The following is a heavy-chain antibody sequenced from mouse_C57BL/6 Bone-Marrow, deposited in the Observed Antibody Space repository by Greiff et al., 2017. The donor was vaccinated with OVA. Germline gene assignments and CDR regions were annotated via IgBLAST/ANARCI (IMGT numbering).Heavy chain of an antibody. Sequence: QVQLQQPGAELVMPGASVKLSCKASGYTFTSYWMHWVQQRPGQGLEWIGEIDPSDSYPNYNHKLKGKSTMTVDKSSSTAYMQLSSLTSEDSADYYCARGGYDCDFDDWGQGTTLTVSS. CDR3: ARGGYDCDFDD. CDR2: IDPSDSYP. CDR1: GYTFTSYW. V-gene: IGHV1-69*01. J-gene: IGHJ2*01. D-gene: IGHD2-4*01.